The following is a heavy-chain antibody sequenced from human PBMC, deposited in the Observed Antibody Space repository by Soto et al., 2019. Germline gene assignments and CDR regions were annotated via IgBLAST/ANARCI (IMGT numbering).Heavy chain of an antibody. CDR2: ISSYNGDT. CDR3: ARGLAYCGGDCYFYYYYYGMDV. V-gene: IGHV1-18*01. Sequence: ASVKVSCKDSGYTFTRSGISWVRQAPGQGPEWMGWISSYNGDTNYAQTFQGRVTMTTDTSISTAYMELSSLRSEDTAVYYCARGLAYCGGDCYFYYYYYGMDVWGQGTTVTVSS. J-gene: IGHJ6*02. D-gene: IGHD2-21*02. CDR1: GYTFTRSG.